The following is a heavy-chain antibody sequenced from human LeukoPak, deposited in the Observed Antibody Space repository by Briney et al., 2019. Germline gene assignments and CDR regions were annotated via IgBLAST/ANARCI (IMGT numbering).Heavy chain of an antibody. J-gene: IGHJ3*02. Sequence: GGSLRLSCAASGFSLSDHEMNWVRQAPGKGLEWISHISRRGDTIYYADSVKGRFTISRDNAKNSLCLQMNSLRDEDTAVYYCARENIVVVTAIRDAFDIWGQGTMVTVSS. V-gene: IGHV3-48*03. CDR2: ISRRGDTI. CDR3: ARENIVVVTAIRDAFDI. D-gene: IGHD2-21*02. CDR1: GFSLSDHE.